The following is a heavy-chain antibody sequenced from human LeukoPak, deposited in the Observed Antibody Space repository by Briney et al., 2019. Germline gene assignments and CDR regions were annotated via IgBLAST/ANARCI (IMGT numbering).Heavy chain of an antibody. Sequence: SETLCLTCTVSGDSISSNSYCWGWIRQPPGKGLEWVGSISYSGSTYYNPSLKSGATISEDTSKNQFSLKFSSLTAADTAVYYCARDLTTLIVVVIPSNVFDMGGQGTMVTVSS. D-gene: IGHD3-22*01. CDR1: GDSISSNSYC. CDR2: ISYSGST. CDR3: ARDLTTLIVVVIPSNVFDM. J-gene: IGHJ3*02. V-gene: IGHV4-39*07.